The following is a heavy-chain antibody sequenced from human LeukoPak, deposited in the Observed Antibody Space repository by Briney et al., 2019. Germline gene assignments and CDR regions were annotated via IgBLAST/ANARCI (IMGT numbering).Heavy chain of an antibody. CDR2: MYHSGST. D-gene: IGHD2-2*01. CDR3: ARLVPVDMGDFDY. J-gene: IGHJ4*02. V-gene: IGHV4-38-2*01. CDR1: GYSIRTGYY. Sequence: TSETLSLTCDVSGYSIRTGYYCGWIRQPPGKGLEYIGSMYHSGSTYYNPSLKSRVTISVDTSKNQFSLRLSSVTAADTAVYYCARLVPVDMGDFDYWGQGTLVTVSS.